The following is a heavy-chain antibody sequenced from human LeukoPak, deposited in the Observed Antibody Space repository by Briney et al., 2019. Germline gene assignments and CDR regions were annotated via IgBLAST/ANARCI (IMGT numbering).Heavy chain of an antibody. J-gene: IGHJ3*02. CDR1: GFTFSRYG. Sequence: PGGSLRLSCAASGFTFSRYGMHWVRQAPGKGLEWVAVISYDGSNKYYVDSVKGRFTISRDNSKNTLYLQMNTLRAEDTAVYYCAKDYYDSSGYLDDFDIWGQGTMVTVSS. CDR3: AKDYYDSSGYLDDFDI. V-gene: IGHV3-30*18. D-gene: IGHD3-22*01. CDR2: ISYDGSNK.